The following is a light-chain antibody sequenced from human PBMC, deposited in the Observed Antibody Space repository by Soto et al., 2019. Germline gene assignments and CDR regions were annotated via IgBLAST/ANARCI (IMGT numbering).Light chain of an antibody. CDR3: LQDYSYPYT. Sequence: AIQMTQSPSSLSASVGDRVTITCRASQDIRIDLGWYQLKPGKAPKLLIYAASSLQSGVPSRFSGSGSGTDFTLTISSLQPEDFATYYCLQDYSYPYTFGQGTKLEIK. CDR2: AAS. J-gene: IGKJ2*01. V-gene: IGKV1-6*01. CDR1: QDIRID.